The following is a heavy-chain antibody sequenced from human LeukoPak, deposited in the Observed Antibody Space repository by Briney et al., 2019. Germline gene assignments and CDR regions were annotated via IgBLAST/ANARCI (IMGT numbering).Heavy chain of an antibody. V-gene: IGHV4-39*01. CDR2: IYFSGST. CDR1: GGSISSSSHY. CDR3: ARVPRSSRIPIFR. Sequence: PSETLSLTCTVFGGSISSSSHYWGWIRQPPGEGLEWIGSIYFSGSTYYSPSLKSRVTISVDPSTNQFSLKLTSVTAADTAVYYCARVPRSSRIPIFRWGQGTLVTVSS. D-gene: IGHD3-3*01. J-gene: IGHJ4*02.